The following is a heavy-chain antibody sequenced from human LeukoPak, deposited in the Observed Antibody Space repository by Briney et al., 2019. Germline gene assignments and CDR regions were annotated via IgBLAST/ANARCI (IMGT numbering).Heavy chain of an antibody. V-gene: IGHV4-34*01. CDR1: GGSFSGYY. CDR2: INHSGSS. Sequence: PSETLSLTCAVYGGSFSGYYRSWIRQPTGKGLEWIGEINHSGSSNYNPSLKSRVTISVDTSMNEFSLKLSSVTAADTAVYYCARARVQLPTIGLDYWGQGTLVTVSS. J-gene: IGHJ4*02. CDR3: ARARVQLPTIGLDY. D-gene: IGHD2-2*01.